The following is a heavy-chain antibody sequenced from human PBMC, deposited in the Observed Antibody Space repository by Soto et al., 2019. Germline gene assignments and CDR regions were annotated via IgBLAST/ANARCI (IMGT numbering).Heavy chain of an antibody. V-gene: IGHV4-38-2*01. D-gene: IGHD1-1*01. J-gene: IGHJ4*02. CDR1: AYSVINDSY. Sequence: PSETLSLTCSVSAYSVINDSYWGWFLHPPGRGLEWITSIYQSGVTYYNPSLKSRITISVNTSKNYFSLKLSSVTAADTAVYYCATKGGQLSSYYFDYWGQGDLVTVSS. CDR2: IYQSGVT. CDR3: ATKGGQLSSYYFDY.